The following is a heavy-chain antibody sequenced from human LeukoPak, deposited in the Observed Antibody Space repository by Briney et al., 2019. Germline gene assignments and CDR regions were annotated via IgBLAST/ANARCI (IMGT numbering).Heavy chain of an antibody. CDR2: IYTSGST. V-gene: IGHV4-4*07. J-gene: IGHJ4*02. CDR3: ATPDSSGYYYLY. D-gene: IGHD3-22*01. Sequence: PSETLSLTCTVSDDSITIYYWSWIRQPAGKGLEWIGRIYTSGSTNYNPSLKSRVTMSVDTSKNQFSLKLSSVTAADTAVYYCATPDSSGYYYLYWGQGTLVTVSS. CDR1: DDSITIYY.